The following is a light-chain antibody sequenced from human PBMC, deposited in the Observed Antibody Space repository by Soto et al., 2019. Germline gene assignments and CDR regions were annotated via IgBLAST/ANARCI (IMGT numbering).Light chain of an antibody. J-gene: IGLJ1*01. V-gene: IGLV2-8*01. Sequence: QSALTQPPSASGSPGQSVTISCTGTSRDVGGYNYVSWYQQHPGKVPKLRIYEVTKRPSGVPDRFSGSNSGGTASLTLSGLPTEDEADHLCSSYAGTAYVFRTWPKVNVL. CDR3: SSYAGTAYV. CDR1: SRDVGGYNY. CDR2: EVT.